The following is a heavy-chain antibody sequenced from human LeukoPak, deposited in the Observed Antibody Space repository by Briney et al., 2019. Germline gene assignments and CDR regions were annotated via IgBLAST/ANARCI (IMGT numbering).Heavy chain of an antibody. CDR2: IKQDGSEK. J-gene: IGHJ4*02. CDR3: ASLRWLQFDSQFDY. D-gene: IGHD5-24*01. CDR1: GFTFSNYW. Sequence: PGGSLRLSCAASGFTFSNYWMSWVRQAPGKGLEWVANIKQDGSEKYHVDSVKGRFTISRDNAKNSLYLQMNTLRAEDTAVYYCASLRWLQFDSQFDYWGQGTLVTVSS. V-gene: IGHV3-7*01.